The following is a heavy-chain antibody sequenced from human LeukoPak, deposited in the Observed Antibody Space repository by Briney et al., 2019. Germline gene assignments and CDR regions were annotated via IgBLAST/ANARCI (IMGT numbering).Heavy chain of an antibody. V-gene: IGHV3-48*02. CDR1: GFTFSRYS. Sequence: QSGGSLRLSCAASGFTFSRYSMNWVRQAPGKGLEWVSYISSTSSTIYYADSVKGRFTISRDNAKNSLYLQMNSLRDEDTAVYYCARDRMDYYDSSGALPMDVWGQGTTVTVSS. D-gene: IGHD3-22*01. J-gene: IGHJ6*02. CDR2: ISSTSSTI. CDR3: ARDRMDYYDSSGALPMDV.